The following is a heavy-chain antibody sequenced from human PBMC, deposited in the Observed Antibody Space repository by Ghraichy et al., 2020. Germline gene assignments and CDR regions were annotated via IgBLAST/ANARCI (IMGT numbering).Heavy chain of an antibody. CDR1: GFTFPAHA. J-gene: IGHJ4*02. CDR3: VKSQVRPTYLFDW. CDR2: ISATGGST. D-gene: IGHD2/OR15-2a*01. Sequence: GGSLRLSCATSGFTFPAHAMNWIRQAPGKGLEWVSAISATGGSTYYTDSVRGRFIISRDDSKSTLYLQMNDLRAEDTAKYYCVKSQVRPTYLFDWWDQGTLVTVST. V-gene: IGHV3-23*01.